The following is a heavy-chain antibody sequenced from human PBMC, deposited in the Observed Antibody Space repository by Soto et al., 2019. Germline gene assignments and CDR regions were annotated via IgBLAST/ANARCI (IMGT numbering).Heavy chain of an antibody. CDR2: IYYSGST. V-gene: IGHV4-39*01. J-gene: IGHJ4*02. CDR3: ARQYSSLEDFDY. Sequence: PSETLSLTCTVSGGSISSSSYYWGWIRQPPGKGLEWIGSIYYSGSTYYNPSLKSRVTISVDTSKNQSSLKLSSVTAADTAVYYCARQYSSLEDFDYWGQGTLVTVSS. D-gene: IGHD6-13*01. CDR1: GGSISSSSYY.